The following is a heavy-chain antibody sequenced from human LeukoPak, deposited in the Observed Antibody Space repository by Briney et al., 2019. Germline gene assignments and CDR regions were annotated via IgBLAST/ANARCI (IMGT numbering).Heavy chain of an antibody. CDR2: IFYSGST. CDR1: GGSISSGYYY. V-gene: IGHV4-61*10. D-gene: IGHD3-3*01. CDR3: ARVFSYPLRAPFDP. J-gene: IGHJ5*02. Sequence: SETLSLTCTVSGGSISSGYYYWTWIRQPAGTGLEWIGYIFYSGSTNYNPSLKSRVTISVDTSKNQFSLKLSSVTAADTAVYYCARVFSYPLRAPFDPWGQGTLVTVSS.